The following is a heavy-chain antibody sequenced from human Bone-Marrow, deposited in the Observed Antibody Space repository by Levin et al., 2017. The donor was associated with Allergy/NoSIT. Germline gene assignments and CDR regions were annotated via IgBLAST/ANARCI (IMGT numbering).Heavy chain of an antibody. CDR2: ISYDGNNK. CDR3: AKFRGGGGSYYAFDI. D-gene: IGHD3-16*01. CDR1: GFTFSSYD. Sequence: GESLKISCAASGFTFSSYDIHWVRQAPGKGLEWVAVISYDGNNKFYADSVKGRFTISRDNSKHTLSLQMNSLRAEDSAVYSCAKFRGGGGSYYAFDIWGQGTVVAVSS. J-gene: IGHJ3*02. V-gene: IGHV3-30*18.